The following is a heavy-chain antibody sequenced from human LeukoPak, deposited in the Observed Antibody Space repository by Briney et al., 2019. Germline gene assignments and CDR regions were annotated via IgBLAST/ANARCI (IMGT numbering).Heavy chain of an antibody. D-gene: IGHD1-26*01. CDR1: GYSFTTYW. CDR2: ISPDDSDI. V-gene: IGHV5-51*01. CDR3: ARHEGSGSYYSY. J-gene: IGHJ4*02. Sequence: GQSLKISCKGSGYSFTTYWIAWVRQMPGRGLEWMGIISPDDSDIRYSPSFQGHVTISADKSISTAYLQWSSLQASDTAMYYCARHEGSGSYYSYWGQGTLVTISS.